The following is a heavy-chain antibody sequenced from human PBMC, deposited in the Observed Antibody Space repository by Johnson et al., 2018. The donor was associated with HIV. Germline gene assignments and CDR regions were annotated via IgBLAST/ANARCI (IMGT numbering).Heavy chain of an antibody. CDR3: AREGGAVASRGFDI. V-gene: IGHV3-30-3*01. CDR1: GFTFSNYA. CDR2: ISYDGSNK. J-gene: IGHJ3*02. D-gene: IGHD6-19*01. Sequence: QVQLVESGGGVVQPGRSLRLSCAATGFTFSNYAMHWVRQAPGKGLEWVAVISYDGSNKYYADSVKGRFTISRDSSKNTLFLQMNSLGAEDTAVYYCAREGGAVASRGFDIWGQGTMVTVSS.